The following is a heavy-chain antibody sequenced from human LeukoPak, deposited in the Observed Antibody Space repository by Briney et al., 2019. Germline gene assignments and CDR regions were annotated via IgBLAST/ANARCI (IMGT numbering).Heavy chain of an antibody. CDR2: INPGDSDT. D-gene: IGHD6-13*01. CDR1: GYXFTSHW. V-gene: IGHV5-51*01. Sequence: GESLKISCNVSGYXFTSHWIAWVRQMPGKGLEWMGIINPGDSDTRYSPSFQGQVTISADKSINTAYLQWSSLKASDTAMYYCARHVAASGPGDWGQGTLVTVSS. CDR3: ARHVAASGPGD. J-gene: IGHJ4*02.